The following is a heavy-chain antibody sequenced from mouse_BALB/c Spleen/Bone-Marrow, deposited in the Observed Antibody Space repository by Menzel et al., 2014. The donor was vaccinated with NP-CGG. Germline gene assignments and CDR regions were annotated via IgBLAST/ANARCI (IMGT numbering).Heavy chain of an antibody. CDR1: GYTFTDYN. Sequence: DVKLQESGPELVKPGASVKIPCKASGYTFTDYNMGWVKQSHGKSLEWIGDINPNNGGTIYNQKFKGKATLTVDRSSSTAYMELRSLTSEDTAVYYCARAGYYTLFAYWGQGTLVTVSA. V-gene: IGHV1-18*01. J-gene: IGHJ3*01. CDR3: ARAGYYTLFAY. CDR2: INPNNGGT. D-gene: IGHD2-3*01.